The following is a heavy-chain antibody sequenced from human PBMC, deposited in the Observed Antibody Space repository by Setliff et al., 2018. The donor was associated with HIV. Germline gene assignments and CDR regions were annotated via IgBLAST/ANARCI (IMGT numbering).Heavy chain of an antibody. CDR1: GFSLSTSGMC. CDR3: AHEYYDYVWGSYPPFHAFDI. CDR2: IDWDDDK. Sequence: SGPTLVNPTQTLTLTCTFSGFSLSTSGMCVSWIRQPPGKALEWLARIDWDDDKRYSPSLKSRLTITKDTSKNQVVLTMTNMDPVDTATYYCAHEYYDYVWGSYPPFHAFDIWGQGTMVTVS. J-gene: IGHJ3*02. D-gene: IGHD3-16*02. V-gene: IGHV2-5*08.